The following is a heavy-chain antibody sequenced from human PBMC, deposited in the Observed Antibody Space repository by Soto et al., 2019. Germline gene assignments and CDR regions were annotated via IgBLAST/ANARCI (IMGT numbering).Heavy chain of an antibody. CDR3: AKNSGFWSGPYYFYGMDV. V-gene: IGHV3-23*01. CDR2: ISGTGGST. Sequence: HPGGSLRLSCAASGFTFSDYAMTWVRQTPGKGLEWVSVISGTGGSTYYADSVKGRFTISRDNSKNTLYVQMTSLRAEDTAVYYCAKNSGFWSGPYYFYGMDVWGQGTTVTVSS. D-gene: IGHD3-3*01. CDR1: GFTFSDYA. J-gene: IGHJ6*02.